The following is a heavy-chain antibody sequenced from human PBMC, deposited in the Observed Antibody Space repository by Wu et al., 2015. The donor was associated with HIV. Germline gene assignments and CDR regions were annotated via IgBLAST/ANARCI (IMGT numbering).Heavy chain of an antibody. J-gene: IGHJ4*02. CDR3: ARGVYASGSYYGDSRYYFDY. CDR1: GYTFTIYD. D-gene: IGHD3-10*01. CDR2: MNPNSGNT. V-gene: IGHV1-8*01. Sequence: QVQLVQSEAEVKKPGASVKVSCKASGYTFTIYDINWVRQATGQGLEWMGWMNPNSGNTAYAPKFQGRVTMTRNTSITTAYMELTSLRSEDTAVYYCARGVYASGSYYGDSRYYFDYWGQGSLVTVPS.